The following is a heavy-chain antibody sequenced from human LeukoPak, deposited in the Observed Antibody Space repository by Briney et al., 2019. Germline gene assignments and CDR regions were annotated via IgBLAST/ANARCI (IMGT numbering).Heavy chain of an antibody. CDR1: GFTFSSYD. V-gene: IGHV3-23*01. J-gene: IGHJ4*02. D-gene: IGHD3-9*01. Sequence: GGSLRLSCAASGFTFSSYDISWVRQAPGKGLEWVSAISDSGGTTYYADSVKGRFTISRDNSKNTLYLQMNSLRAEDTAVYYCAREELRYFDWLPAFVDYWGQGTLVTVSS. CDR2: ISDSGGTT. CDR3: AREELRYFDWLPAFVDY.